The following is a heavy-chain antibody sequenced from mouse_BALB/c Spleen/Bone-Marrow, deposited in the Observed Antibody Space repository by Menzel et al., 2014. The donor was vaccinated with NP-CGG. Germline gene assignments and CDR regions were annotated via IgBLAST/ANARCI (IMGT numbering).Heavy chain of an antibody. Sequence: VQLQQSGAELVRPGASVKLSCKTSGYSFTTYWMNWVEQRPGQGLEWIGMIHPSDSGTKLNQKFKDRATLTVDKSSNTAYMQLNSPTSEDSAVYYCTRGDGYGGFAYWGQGTLVTVSA. J-gene: IGHJ3*01. CDR2: IHPSDSGT. CDR1: GYSFTTYW. D-gene: IGHD2-2*01. CDR3: TRGDGYGGFAY. V-gene: IGHV1-61*01.